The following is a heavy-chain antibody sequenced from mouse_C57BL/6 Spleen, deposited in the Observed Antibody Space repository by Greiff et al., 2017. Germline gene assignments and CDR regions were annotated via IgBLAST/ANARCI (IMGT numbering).Heavy chain of an antibody. CDR3: TDIYYDYDGGYFDV. CDR2: IRLKSDNYAT. J-gene: IGHJ1*03. V-gene: IGHV6-3*01. Sequence: EVMLVESGGGLVQPGGSMKLSCVASGFTFSNYWMNWVRQSPEKGLEWVAQIRLKSDNYATHYAESVKGRFTISRDDSKSSVYLQMNNLRAEDTGIYYCTDIYYDYDGGYFDVWGTGTTVTVSS. D-gene: IGHD2-4*01. CDR1: GFTFSNYW.